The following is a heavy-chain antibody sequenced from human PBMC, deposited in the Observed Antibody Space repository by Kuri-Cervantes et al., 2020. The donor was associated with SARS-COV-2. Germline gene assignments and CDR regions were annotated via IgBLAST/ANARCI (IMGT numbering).Heavy chain of an antibody. CDR1: GFTFSSYA. CDR3: AKDPYDFWSGYHLYYFDY. J-gene: IGHJ4*02. D-gene: IGHD3-3*01. Sequence: GESLKISCAASGFTFSSYAMSWVRQAPGKGLEWVSAISGSGGSTYYADSVKGRFTISRDNSKNTLYLQMNSLRAEDTALYYCAKDPYDFWSGYHLYYFDYWGQGTLVTVSS. CDR2: ISGSGGST. V-gene: IGHV3-23*01.